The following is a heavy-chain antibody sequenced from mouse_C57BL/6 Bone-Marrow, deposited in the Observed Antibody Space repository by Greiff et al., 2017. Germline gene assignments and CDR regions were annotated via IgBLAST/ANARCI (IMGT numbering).Heavy chain of an antibody. J-gene: IGHJ4*01. CDR2: ISSGSSTI. V-gene: IGHV5-17*01. D-gene: IGHD3-3*01. CDR3: ARQGLRAMDY. CDR1: GFTFSDYG. Sequence: EVMLVASGGGLVKPGGSLKLSCAASGFTFSDYGMHWVRQAPEKGLEWVAYISSGSSTIYYADTVQGRFTISRDNAKNTLFLQMTSLRSEDTAMYYCARQGLRAMDYWGQGTSVTVSS.